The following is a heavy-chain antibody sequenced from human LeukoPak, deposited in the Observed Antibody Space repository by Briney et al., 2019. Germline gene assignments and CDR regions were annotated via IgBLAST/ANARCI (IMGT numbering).Heavy chain of an antibody. J-gene: IGHJ5*02. V-gene: IGHV4-59*01. CDR1: GGSMSSYY. Sequence: SETLSLTCTVSGGSMSSYYWSWIRQPPGKGLEWIGYIYHSGTTNYNPSLKSRVTISVDKSKKQFSLKLNSVTPADTAVYYCARAPGVGGGPVAGTNWFDPWGQGTLVTVSS. CDR2: IYHSGTT. D-gene: IGHD6-19*01. CDR3: ARAPGVGGGPVAGTNWFDP.